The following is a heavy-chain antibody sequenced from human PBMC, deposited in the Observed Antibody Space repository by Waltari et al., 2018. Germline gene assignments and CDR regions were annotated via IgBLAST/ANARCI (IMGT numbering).Heavy chain of an antibody. J-gene: IGHJ4*02. CDR2: LAPEHGAT. CDR3: ANSMSGPRVQ. V-gene: IGHV1-69-2*01. CDR1: GYIFTYYD. D-gene: IGHD3-3*01. Sequence: EAQMIQSGAQVKSPGATVKVSCKAFGYIFTYYDMHWMQQVPGKGPEWMEGLAPEHGATAFADRFQGRLTVTADTSTDTAYMELSGLTSEDTATYYCANSMSGPRVQWGQGTQVTVSP.